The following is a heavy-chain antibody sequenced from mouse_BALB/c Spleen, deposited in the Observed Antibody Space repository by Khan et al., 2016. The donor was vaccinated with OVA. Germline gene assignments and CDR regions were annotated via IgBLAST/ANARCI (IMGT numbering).Heavy chain of an antibody. CDR2: ITPNNGGT. CDR3: ARHGYGGFAY. J-gene: IGHJ3*01. Sequence: VRLQQSGPELVKPGASVKIPCKASGYTFTDYNMDWVKQSHGKSLEWIGDITPNNGGTIYNQKFKGKATLTVDKSSSTAYMERRSLTSEDTAVYYCARHGYGGFAYWGQGTLVTVSA. D-gene: IGHD2-2*01. V-gene: IGHV1-18*01. CDR1: GYTFTDYN.